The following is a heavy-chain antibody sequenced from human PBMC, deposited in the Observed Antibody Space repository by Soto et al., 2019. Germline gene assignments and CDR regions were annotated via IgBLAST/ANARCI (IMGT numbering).Heavy chain of an antibody. Sequence: QVQLVQSGAEVKKPGASVKVSCKASGYTFTSYGISWVRQAPGQVLEWMGWINGYNGNTNHAQKLQGRVTMSTDTSTSTAYMELRSLRSDDSAVYYCARMGDVPYYYYGMDVWGQGTTVTVSS. V-gene: IGHV1-18*01. D-gene: IGHD3-16*01. J-gene: IGHJ6*02. CDR2: INGYNGNT. CDR3: ARMGDVPYYYYGMDV. CDR1: GYTFTSYG.